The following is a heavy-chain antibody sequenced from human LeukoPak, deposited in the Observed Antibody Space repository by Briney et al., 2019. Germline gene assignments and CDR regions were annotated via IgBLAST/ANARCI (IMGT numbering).Heavy chain of an antibody. CDR1: GFTFSSYA. CDR3: AKDIAYCGGDCYSWRHDAFDI. CDR2: ISGSGGST. Sequence: GGSLRLSCAASGFTFSSYAMSWVRQAPGKGLEWVSAISGSGGSTYYADSVKGRFTISRDNSKNTLYLQMNSLRAEDTAVYYCAKDIAYCGGDCYSWRHDAFDIWGQGIMVTVSS. J-gene: IGHJ3*02. D-gene: IGHD2-21*01. V-gene: IGHV3-23*01.